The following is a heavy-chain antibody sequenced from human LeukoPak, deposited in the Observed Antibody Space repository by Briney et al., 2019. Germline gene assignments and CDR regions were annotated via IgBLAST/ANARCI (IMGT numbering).Heavy chain of an antibody. CDR1: GYAFTSYH. CDR3: ARVGTPGTTWSY. CDR2: IIPSSGST. D-gene: IGHD1-1*01. V-gene: IGHV1-46*01. Sequence: ASVKVSCKASGYAFTSYHIHWMRQAPGQGLGWMGIIIPSSGSTTYAQKLQGRVTMTTDTSTSTAYMELRSLRSDDTAVYYCARVGTPGTTWSYWGQGTLVTVSS. J-gene: IGHJ4*02.